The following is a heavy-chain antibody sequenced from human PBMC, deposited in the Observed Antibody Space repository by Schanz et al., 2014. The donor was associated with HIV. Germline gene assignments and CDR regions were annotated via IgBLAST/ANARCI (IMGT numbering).Heavy chain of an antibody. CDR1: GFPFSNFV. Sequence: VQLVESGGGVVQPGRSLRLSCVASGFPFSNFVMSWVRQAPGRGLEWVPTVIGSGVRTIYADSVKGRFTISRDNSKNTLSLHMNSLRVEDTAVYYCAKAKGSYSATTFYFDFWGQGTLVTVSS. D-gene: IGHD1-26*01. V-gene: IGHV3-23*04. CDR2: VIGSGVRT. CDR3: AKAKGSYSATTFYFDF. J-gene: IGHJ4*02.